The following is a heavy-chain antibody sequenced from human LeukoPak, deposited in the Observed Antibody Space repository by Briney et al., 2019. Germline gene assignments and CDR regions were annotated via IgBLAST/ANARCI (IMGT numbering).Heavy chain of an antibody. Sequence: GGSLRLSCAASGFSFSDHFMSWIRQAPGKGLEWVSYISSTGSTEYYADSVRGRFTISRDNAKNSVFLQMNNLRADDTDVFYCARRGGFAGDDFDYWGQGILVTVSS. CDR2: ISSTGSTE. V-gene: IGHV3-11*01. D-gene: IGHD3-16*01. CDR3: ARRGGFAGDDFDY. CDR1: GFSFSDHF. J-gene: IGHJ4*02.